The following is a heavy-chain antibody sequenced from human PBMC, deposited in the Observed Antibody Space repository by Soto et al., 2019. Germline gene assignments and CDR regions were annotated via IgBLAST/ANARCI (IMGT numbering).Heavy chain of an antibody. J-gene: IGHJ4*02. Sequence: QVQLVESGGGVVQPGRSLRLSCAASGFTFSSYGMHWVRQAPGKGLEWVAVISYDGSNKYYADSVKGRFTISRDNSKNTLYLQINSLRAEDTAVYYCAYYGGNSGYWGQGTLVTVSS. CDR2: ISYDGSNK. CDR3: AYYGGNSGY. CDR1: GFTFSSYG. D-gene: IGHD4-17*01. V-gene: IGHV3-30*03.